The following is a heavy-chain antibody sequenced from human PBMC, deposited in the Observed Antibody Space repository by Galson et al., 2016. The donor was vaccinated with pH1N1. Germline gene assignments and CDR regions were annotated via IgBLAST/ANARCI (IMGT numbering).Heavy chain of an antibody. D-gene: IGHD3-16*01. CDR2: SVPVFGSA. J-gene: IGHJ4*02. CDR1: GGSLSTYP. V-gene: IGHV1-69*05. Sequence: SVKVSCKASGGSLSTYPISWVRQAPGLGLEWMGRSVPVFGSAKYSPRLQGRVAISRDESASTVYMELTSLTAEDKGIYYCPKDRTVDYGQSPPFFESWGQVNMVSVSS. CDR3: PKDRTVDYGQSPPFFES.